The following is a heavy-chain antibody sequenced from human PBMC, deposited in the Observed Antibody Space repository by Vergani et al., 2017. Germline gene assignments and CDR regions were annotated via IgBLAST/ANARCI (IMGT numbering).Heavy chain of an antibody. CDR2: ISSSSSYT. CDR1: GFTFSDYY. Sequence: QLVESGGGLVKPGGSLRLSCAASGFTFSDYYMSWIRQAPGKGLEWVSYISSSSSYTNYADSVKGRFTISRDNAKNSLYLQMNSLRAEDTAVYYCARGREMATIRSAFDYWGQGTLVTVSS. CDR3: ARGREMATIRSAFDY. J-gene: IGHJ4*02. D-gene: IGHD5-24*01. V-gene: IGHV3-11*06.